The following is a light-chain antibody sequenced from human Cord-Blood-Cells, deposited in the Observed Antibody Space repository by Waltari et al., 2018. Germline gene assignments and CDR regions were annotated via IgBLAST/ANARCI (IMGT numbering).Light chain of an antibody. J-gene: IGLJ1*01. V-gene: IGLV2-14*01. CDR1: SSDVGGYTY. CDR3: SSYTSSSTYV. Sequence: QSALTQPASASGSPGQSITISCTGTSSDVGGYTYVPWYQQHPGKAPKLMIYEVSNRPSGVSNRFSGSKSGNTASLTISGLQAEDEADYYCSSYTSSSTYVFGTGTKVTVL. CDR2: EVS.